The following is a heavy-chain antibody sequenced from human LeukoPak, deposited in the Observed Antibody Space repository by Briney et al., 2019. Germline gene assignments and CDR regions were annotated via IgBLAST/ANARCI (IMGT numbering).Heavy chain of an antibody. CDR1: GGSISSYY. Sequence: SETLSLTCTVSGGSISSYYWSWIRQPPGKGLEWLGYIYYSGSTNYNPSLKSRVTISVDTSKHQFSLKLSSVTAADTAVYYCARERYYDSSGYLDYWGQGTLVTVSS. D-gene: IGHD3-22*01. CDR3: ARERYYDSSGYLDY. V-gene: IGHV4-59*01. CDR2: IYYSGST. J-gene: IGHJ4*02.